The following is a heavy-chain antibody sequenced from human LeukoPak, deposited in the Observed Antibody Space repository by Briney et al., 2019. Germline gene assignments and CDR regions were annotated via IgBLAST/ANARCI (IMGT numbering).Heavy chain of an antibody. CDR3: SSSPRSKRCSRTSCLEDSYFDL. Sequence: ASVKVSCKASGYTFTGYYMHWVRQAPGQGLEWMGRIIPILGIANYAQKFQGRVTITADKSTSTAYMYLCRPRHQDTPAYYCSSSPRSKRCSRTSCLEDSYFDLWGRGTLVTVSS. V-gene: IGHV1-69*02. CDR1: GYTFTGYY. J-gene: IGHJ2*01. D-gene: IGHD2-2*01. CDR2: IIPILGIA.